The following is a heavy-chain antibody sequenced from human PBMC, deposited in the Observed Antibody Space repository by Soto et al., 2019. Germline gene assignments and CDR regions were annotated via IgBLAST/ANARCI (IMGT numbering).Heavy chain of an antibody. CDR3: SKNGTTWFAS. Sequence: QVQLVQSGPELKKPGASVKVSCKTSGYSFHNSGISWVRQAPGQGLEWMGWISVLNGYAHYGQKFQGRVIMTADTFTSTAYKELRGLRSDDTAMNYCSKNGTTWFASWGQGTPVTVSS. CDR2: ISVLNGYA. J-gene: IGHJ5*01. CDR1: GYSFHNSG. V-gene: IGHV1-18*01. D-gene: IGHD2-2*01.